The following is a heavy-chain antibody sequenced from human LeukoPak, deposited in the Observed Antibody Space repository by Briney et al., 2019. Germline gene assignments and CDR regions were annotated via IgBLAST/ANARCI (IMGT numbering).Heavy chain of an antibody. CDR3: ARHPGIAAADY. CDR1: GGSISSYY. Sequence: WETLSLTCTVSGGSISSYYWSWVRQPPGKGLEWIGYIYDSGSTNYNPSLKSRVTISVDTSKNQFSLKLSSVTAADTAVYYCARHPGIAAADYWGQGTLVTVSS. J-gene: IGHJ4*02. V-gene: IGHV4-59*08. D-gene: IGHD6-13*01. CDR2: IYDSGST.